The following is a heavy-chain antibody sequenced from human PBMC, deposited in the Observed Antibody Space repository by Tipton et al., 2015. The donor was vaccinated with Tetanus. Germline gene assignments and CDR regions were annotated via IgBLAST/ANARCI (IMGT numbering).Heavy chain of an antibody. D-gene: IGHD2-21*01. CDR2: IYGRGST. J-gene: IGHJ3*02. V-gene: IGHV4-4*07. CDR3: ARVLRYSAAGGWDDAFDI. CDR1: GGSTHGFY. Sequence: LSLTCTVSGGSTHGFYWTWIRQSAGKGLEWIGPIYGRGSTNYNPSLKSRVAMSMDTSRNQFSLTLTSVTVADTAFYFCARVLRYSAAGGWDDAFDIWGQGTLVTVSS.